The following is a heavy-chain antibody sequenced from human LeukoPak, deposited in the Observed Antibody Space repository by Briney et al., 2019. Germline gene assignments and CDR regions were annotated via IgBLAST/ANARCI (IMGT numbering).Heavy chain of an antibody. CDR1: GYTFTSYD. CDR2: MNPNSGNT. D-gene: IGHD3-10*01. Sequence: ASVKVSCKASGYTFTSYDINWVRQATGQGLEWLGWMNPNSGNTGYAQKFQGRVTMTRNTSISTAYMELSSLRSEDTAVYYCARSHYYGSGSYSIYYYYYGMDVWGQGNTVTVPS. J-gene: IGHJ6*02. CDR3: ARSHYYGSGSYSIYYYYYGMDV. V-gene: IGHV1-8*01.